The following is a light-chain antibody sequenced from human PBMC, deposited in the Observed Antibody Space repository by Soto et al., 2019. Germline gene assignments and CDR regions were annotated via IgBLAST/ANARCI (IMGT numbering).Light chain of an antibody. CDR2: GAS. J-gene: IGKJ5*01. V-gene: IGKV3-15*01. CDR1: QSVSSN. CDR3: QQYYKWSPIT. Sequence: EIVMTQSPATLSVSPGERATLSCRASQSVSSNLAWYQQKPGQAPRLLIYGASTRATGIPARFSGSGSGTELTLTISSLQSEDFAVYYCQQYYKWSPITFGQGTRLEIK.